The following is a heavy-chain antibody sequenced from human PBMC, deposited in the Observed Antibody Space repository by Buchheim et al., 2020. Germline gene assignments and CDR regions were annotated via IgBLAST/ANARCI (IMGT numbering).Heavy chain of an antibody. CDR3: AKDGRDY. CDR1: GFTFSSYG. V-gene: IGHV3-30*18. Sequence: QVQLVESGGGVVQPGRSLRLSCAASGFTFSSYGMHWVRQAPGKGLEWVAVISYDGSNKYYADSVKGRFTISRDNSKKQLYLQMNSLRAEDTAVYYCAKDGRDYWGQGTL. J-gene: IGHJ4*02. CDR2: ISYDGSNK.